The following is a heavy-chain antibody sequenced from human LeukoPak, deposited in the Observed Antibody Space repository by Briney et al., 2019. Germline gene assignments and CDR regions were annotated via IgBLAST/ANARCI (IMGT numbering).Heavy chain of an antibody. V-gene: IGHV3-30-3*01. D-gene: IGHD1-26*01. CDR3: ASTLVGAQGIDYYYYHGMDV. Sequence: GRSLRLSCAASGFTFSTYTTHWVRQAPGKGLEWVAVISYDGSNKYYADSVKGRFTISRDNSKNTLYLQMNSLRAEDTAVYYCASTLVGAQGIDYYYYHGMDVWGQGTTVTVSS. J-gene: IGHJ6*02. CDR1: GFTFSTYT. CDR2: ISYDGSNK.